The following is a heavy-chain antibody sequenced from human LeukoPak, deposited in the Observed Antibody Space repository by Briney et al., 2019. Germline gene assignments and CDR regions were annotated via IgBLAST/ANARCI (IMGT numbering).Heavy chain of an antibody. CDR1: GGSISSYY. V-gene: IGHV4-59*01. CDR2: IYYSGSA. D-gene: IGHD6-19*01. Sequence: TSQTLSLTCTVSGGSISSYYWNWIRQPPGKGLEWIGYIYYSGSANYNPSLKSRVTITVDTSKNQFSLKLSSVTAADTAVYYCARGGWYPESFQHWGQGALVTVSS. J-gene: IGHJ1*01. CDR3: ARGGWYPESFQH.